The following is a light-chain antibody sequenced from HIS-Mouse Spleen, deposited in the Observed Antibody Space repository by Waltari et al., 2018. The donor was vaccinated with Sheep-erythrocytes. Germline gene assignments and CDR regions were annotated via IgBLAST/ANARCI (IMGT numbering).Light chain of an antibody. CDR3: QQYYSTLLT. CDR2: GAS. V-gene: IGKV3-15*01. CDR1: QSGSRN. J-gene: IGKJ4*01. Sequence: ELVMTQSPATLSVSPGERATLSCRASQSGSRNVAWYQQKPGQAPRLLIYGASTRATGIPARFSGSGSGTEFTLTISSMQSEDFAVYYCQQYYSTLLTCGGGTKVEIK.